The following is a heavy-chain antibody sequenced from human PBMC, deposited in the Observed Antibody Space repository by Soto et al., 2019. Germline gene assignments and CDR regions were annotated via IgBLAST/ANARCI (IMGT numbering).Heavy chain of an antibody. CDR3: ARDTGLVRGVIIQSDYYGMDV. Sequence: QVQLVESGGGVVQPGRSLRLSCAASGFTFSSYGMHWVRQAPGKGLEGVAVIWYDGSNKYYADSVKGRFTISRDNSKNTVYLQMNSLRAEDTDVYYCARDTGLVRGVIIQSDYYGMDVSGHGTTFTVS. V-gene: IGHV3-33*01. J-gene: IGHJ6*02. D-gene: IGHD3-10*01. CDR2: IWYDGSNK. CDR1: GFTFSSYG.